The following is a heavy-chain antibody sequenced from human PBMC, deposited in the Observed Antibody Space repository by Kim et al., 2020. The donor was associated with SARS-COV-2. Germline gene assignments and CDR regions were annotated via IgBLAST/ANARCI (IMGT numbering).Heavy chain of an antibody. CDR3: ARAKLVQGVFYYYYYMDV. V-gene: IGHV1-8*01. J-gene: IGHJ6*03. D-gene: IGHD3-10*01. CDR1: GYTFTSYD. Sequence: ASVKVSCKASGYTFTSYDINWVRQATGQGLEWMGWMNPNSGNTGYAQKFQGRVTMTRNTSISTADMELSSLRSEDTAVYYCARAKLVQGVFYYYYYMDVWGEKTAVTVSS. CDR2: MNPNSGNT.